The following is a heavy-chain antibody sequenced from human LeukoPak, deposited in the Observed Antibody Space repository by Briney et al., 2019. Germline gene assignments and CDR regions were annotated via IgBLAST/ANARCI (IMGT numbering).Heavy chain of an antibody. CDR1: GGSISSSSYY. V-gene: IGHV4-39*07. D-gene: IGHD3-3*01. Sequence: SETLSLTCTVSGGSISSSSYYWGWIRQPPGKGLEWIGSIYYSGSTYYNPSLKSRVTISVDTSKNQFSLKLSSVTAADTAVYYCARERSYGMDVWGQGTTVTVSS. J-gene: IGHJ6*02. CDR3: ARERSYGMDV. CDR2: IYYSGST.